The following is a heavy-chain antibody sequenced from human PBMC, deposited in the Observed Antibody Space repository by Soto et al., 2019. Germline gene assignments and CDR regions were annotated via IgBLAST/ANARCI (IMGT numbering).Heavy chain of an antibody. V-gene: IGHV4-39*01. CDR2: IFYSGST. CDR3: ARLKYYYDSSGYYYDY. D-gene: IGHD3-22*01. CDR1: GGSISSSSYY. Sequence: KPSETLSLTCTASGGSISSSSYYWGWIRQPPGKGLEWIGSIFYSGSTYYNPSLKSRVTISVDTSKNQFSLKLSSVTAADTAVYYCARLKYYYDSSGYYYDYWGQATLVTVSS. J-gene: IGHJ4*02.